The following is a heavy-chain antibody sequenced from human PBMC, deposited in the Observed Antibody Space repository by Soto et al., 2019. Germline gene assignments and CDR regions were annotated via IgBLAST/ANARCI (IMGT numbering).Heavy chain of an antibody. CDR1: GFTFSSYS. CDR3: ARDGDYCSGGSCYYYYGMDV. J-gene: IGHJ6*02. Sequence: GGSLRLCCAASGFTFSSYSMNWVRQAPGKGLEWVSYISSSSTIYYADSVKGRFTISRDNAKNSLYLQMNSLRDEDTAVYYCARDGDYCSGGSCYYYYGMDVWGQGTKVTVSS. V-gene: IGHV3-48*02. D-gene: IGHD2-15*01. CDR2: ISSSSTI.